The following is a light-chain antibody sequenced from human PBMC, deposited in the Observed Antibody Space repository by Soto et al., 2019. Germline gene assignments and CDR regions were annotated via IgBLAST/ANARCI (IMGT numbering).Light chain of an antibody. CDR1: QSVSSY. V-gene: IGKV1-39*01. CDR3: QQGYISRT. CDR2: AAS. Sequence: DIQMTQSPSSLSASVGDRVTITCRASQSVSSYLNWFQQKPGKAPNLLIYAASTLQSGVPSRFSGSGSGTDFPLIISSLQSEDFATYCCQQGYISRTFGQGTKVEIK. J-gene: IGKJ1*01.